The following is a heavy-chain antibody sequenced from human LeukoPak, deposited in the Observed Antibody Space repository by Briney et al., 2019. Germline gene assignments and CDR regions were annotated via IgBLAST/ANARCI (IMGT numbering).Heavy chain of an antibody. CDR3: ANGYCTNGVCYPYYYYYMDV. Sequence: GGSLRLSCAASGFTFSDYYMSWIREAPGKGLEWVSYISSSGSTIYYADSVKGRFTISRDNAKNSLYLQMNSLRAEDTAVYYCANGYCTNGVCYPYYYYYMDVWGKGTTVTVSS. V-gene: IGHV3-11*04. D-gene: IGHD2-8*01. J-gene: IGHJ6*03. CDR1: GFTFSDYY. CDR2: ISSSGSTI.